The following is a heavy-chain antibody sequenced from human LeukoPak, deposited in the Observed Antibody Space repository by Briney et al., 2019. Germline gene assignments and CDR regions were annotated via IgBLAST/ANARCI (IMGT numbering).Heavy chain of an antibody. CDR1: GGSISSYY. D-gene: IGHD6-6*01. CDR2: IYYSGST. CDR3: ATSSSSPPTDLDY. J-gene: IGHJ4*02. V-gene: IGHV4-59*01. Sequence: PSETLSLTCTVSGGSISSYYWSWIGQPPGKGLEWIGYIYYSGSTNYNPSLKSRVTISVDTSKNQFSLKLSSVTAADTAVYYCATSSSSPPTDLDYWGRGTLVTVSS.